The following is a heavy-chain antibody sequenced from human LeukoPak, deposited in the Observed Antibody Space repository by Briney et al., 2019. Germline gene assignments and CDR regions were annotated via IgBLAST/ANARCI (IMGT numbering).Heavy chain of an antibody. CDR2: IYYSGST. CDR1: GGSISSYY. J-gene: IGHJ4*02. V-gene: IGHV4-59*01. Sequence: PSETLSLTCTVSGGSISSYYWSWLRQPPGKGLEWIGYIYYSGSTNYNPSLKSRVTISVDTSKNQFSLKLSSVTAADTAVYYCARGTYDYIWGSYRLGYFDYWGQGTLVTVSS. CDR3: ARGTYDYIWGSYRLGYFDY. D-gene: IGHD3-16*02.